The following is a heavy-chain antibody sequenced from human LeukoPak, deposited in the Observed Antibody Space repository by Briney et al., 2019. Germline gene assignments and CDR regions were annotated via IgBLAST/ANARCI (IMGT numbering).Heavy chain of an antibody. CDR2: INPNSGGT. D-gene: IGHD6-19*01. V-gene: IGHV1-2*02. CDR1: GYTFTGYY. CDR3: ARGGVYSSGWYFDFDY. Sequence: AASVKVSCEASGYTFTGYYMHWVRQAPGQGLEWMGWINPNSGGTNYAQKFQGRVTMTRDTSISTAYMELSRLRSDDTAVYYCARGGVYSSGWYFDFDYWGQGTLVTVSS. J-gene: IGHJ4*02.